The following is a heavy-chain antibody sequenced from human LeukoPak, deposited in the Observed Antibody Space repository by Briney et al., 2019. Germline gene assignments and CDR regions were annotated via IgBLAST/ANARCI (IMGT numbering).Heavy chain of an antibody. CDR2: IYYSGST. J-gene: IGHJ3*02. D-gene: IGHD2-15*01. Sequence: SGTLSHTCTVAGGSISSNYWSWIRPPLRGGVGWIGYIYYSGSTNYNPSLTSRVTISVDTSKNQFSLNLSSVTAADTAVYYCAHSGCSGGSCDRDAFDIWGQGTMVTVSS. CDR1: GGSISSNY. CDR3: AHSGCSGGSCDRDAFDI. V-gene: IGHV4-59*01.